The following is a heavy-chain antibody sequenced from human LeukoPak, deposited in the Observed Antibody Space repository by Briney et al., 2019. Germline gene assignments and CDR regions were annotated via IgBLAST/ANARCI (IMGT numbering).Heavy chain of an antibody. CDR2: IIPIFGTA. V-gene: IGHV1-69*05. Sequence: SVKVSXKASGGTFRSYAISWVRQAPGQGLEWMGGIIPIFGTANYAQKFQGRVTITTDESTSTAYMELSSPRSEDTAVYYCARNPSTSIRYYYYYMDVWGKGTTVTVSS. CDR1: GGTFRSYA. J-gene: IGHJ6*03. CDR3: ARNPSTSIRYYYYYMDV. D-gene: IGHD3-3*02.